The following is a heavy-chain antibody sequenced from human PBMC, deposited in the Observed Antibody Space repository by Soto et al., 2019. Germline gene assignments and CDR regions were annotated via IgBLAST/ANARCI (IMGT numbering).Heavy chain of an antibody. CDR2: ISGSGGST. CDR1: GFTFSSYA. CDR3: AKLYHYYDSSGYYSDALDI. D-gene: IGHD3-22*01. J-gene: IGHJ3*02. Sequence: PGGSLRLSCAASGFTFSSYAMSWVRQAPGKGLEWVSAISGSGGSTYYADSVKGRFTTSRDNSKNTLYLRLDSLRAEDTAVYYCAKLYHYYDSSGYYSDALDIWGQGTLVTVSS. V-gene: IGHV3-23*01.